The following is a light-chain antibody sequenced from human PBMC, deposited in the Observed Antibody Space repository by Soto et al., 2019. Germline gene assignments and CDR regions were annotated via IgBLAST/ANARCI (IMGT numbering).Light chain of an antibody. V-gene: IGLV2-14*03. CDR1: SSDVCGYNY. CDR2: DVS. Sequence: QSVLTQPASVSGSPGQSITISCTGTSSDVCGYNYVSWYQHHPGKAPKLMIFDVSNRPSWVSNRFSGSKSGNTASLTLSGLQAEDADDYYCSSYRSSSTVVVFGGGTKLTVL. J-gene: IGLJ2*01. CDR3: SSYRSSSTVVV.